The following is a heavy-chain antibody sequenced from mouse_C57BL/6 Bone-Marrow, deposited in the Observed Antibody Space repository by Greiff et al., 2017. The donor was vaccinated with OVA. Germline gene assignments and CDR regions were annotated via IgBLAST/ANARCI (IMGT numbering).Heavy chain of an antibody. CDR3: TRRGGYSDYAMDY. Sequence: EVQLQQSGTVLARPGASVKMSCKTSGYTFTSYWMHWVKQRPGQGLEWIGAIYPGNSDTSYNQKFKGKATLTAVTSASTAYMELSSLTNEDSAVYYCTRRGGYSDYAMDYWGQGTSVTVSS. CDR2: IYPGNSDT. V-gene: IGHV1-5*01. J-gene: IGHJ4*01. D-gene: IGHD2-3*01. CDR1: GYTFTSYW.